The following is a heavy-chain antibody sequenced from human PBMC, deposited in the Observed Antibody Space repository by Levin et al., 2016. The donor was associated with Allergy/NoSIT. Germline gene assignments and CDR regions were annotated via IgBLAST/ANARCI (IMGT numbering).Heavy chain of an antibody. D-gene: IGHD2-2*01. CDR3: ARGDCSSTSCYSQDGMDV. Sequence: GESLKISCAASGFTFSSYWMHWVRQATGKGLEWVSAIGTAGDTYYPGSVKGRFTISRENAKNSLYLQMNSLRAGDTAVYYCARGDCSSTSCYSQDGMDVWGQGTTVTVSS. J-gene: IGHJ6*02. CDR2: IGTAGDT. CDR1: GFTFSSYW. V-gene: IGHV3-13*01.